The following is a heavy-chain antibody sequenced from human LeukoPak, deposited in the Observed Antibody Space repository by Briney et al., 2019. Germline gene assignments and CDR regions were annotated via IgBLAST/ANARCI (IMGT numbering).Heavy chain of an antibody. CDR2: ISAYNGNT. V-gene: IGHV1-18*01. J-gene: IGHJ6*03. CDR3: ASSETDYYYYYYMDV. CDR1: GYTFTSYG. D-gene: IGHD1-14*01. Sequence: ASVKVSCKASGYTFTSYGISWVRQAPGQGLEWMGWISAYNGNTNYAQKLQGRATMTTDTSTSTAYMELRSLRSDDTAVYYCASSETDYYYYYYMDVWGKGTTVTVSS.